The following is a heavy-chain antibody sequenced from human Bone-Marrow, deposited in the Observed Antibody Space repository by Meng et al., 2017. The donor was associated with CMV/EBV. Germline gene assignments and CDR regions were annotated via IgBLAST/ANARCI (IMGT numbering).Heavy chain of an antibody. Sequence: GGSLRLSCAASGFTFSSYSMNWVRQAPGKGLEWVSSISSSSSYIYYADSVKGRFTISRDNAKNSLYLQMNSLRAEDTAVYYCARDRRLMKSDLDYWGQGTLVTVSS. D-gene: IGHD2-8*01. J-gene: IGHJ4*02. CDR3: ARDRRLMKSDLDY. V-gene: IGHV3-21*01. CDR1: GFTFSSYS. CDR2: ISSSSSYI.